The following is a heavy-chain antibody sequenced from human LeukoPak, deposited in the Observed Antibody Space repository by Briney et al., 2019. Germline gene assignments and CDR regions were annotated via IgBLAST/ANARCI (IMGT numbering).Heavy chain of an antibody. CDR1: GFTFSSYW. D-gene: IGHD6-19*01. Sequence: GGSLRLSCAASGFTFSSYWMSWVRQAPGKGLEWVAYINQDGSEKNYADSVKGRFTISRDNSKNTLYLQMNSLRAEDTAVYYCAKDKAVAGFFWPFNPGFDYWGQGTLVTVSS. V-gene: IGHV3-7*03. J-gene: IGHJ4*02. CDR3: AKDKAVAGFFWPFNPGFDY. CDR2: INQDGSEK.